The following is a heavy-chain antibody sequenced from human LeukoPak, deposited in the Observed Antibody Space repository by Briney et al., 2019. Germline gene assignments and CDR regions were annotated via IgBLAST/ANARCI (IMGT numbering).Heavy chain of an antibody. V-gene: IGHV1-18*01. CDR1: GYTFTSYG. CDR2: ISAYNGNT. CDR3: ARDADYDSSGYYLDY. Sequence: ASVEVSCKASGYTFTSYGISWVRQAPGQGLEWMGWISAYNGNTNYAQKLQGRVTMTTDTSTSTAYMELRSLRSDDTAVYYCARDADYDSSGYYLDYWGQGTLVTVSS. D-gene: IGHD3-22*01. J-gene: IGHJ4*02.